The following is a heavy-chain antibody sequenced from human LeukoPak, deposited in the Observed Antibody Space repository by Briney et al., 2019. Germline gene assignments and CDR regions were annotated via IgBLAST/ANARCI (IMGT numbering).Heavy chain of an antibody. J-gene: IGHJ3*02. CDR1: GYTLTELS. CDR2: FDPEDGET. D-gene: IGHD1-26*01. CDR3: ATPEGATDASAFDI. Sequence: GASVKVSCKVSGYTLTELSMHWVRQAPGKGLEWMGGFDPEDGETIYAQKFRGRVTMTEDTSTDTAYMELSSLRSKDTAVYYCATPEGATDASAFDIWGQGTMVTVSS. V-gene: IGHV1-24*01.